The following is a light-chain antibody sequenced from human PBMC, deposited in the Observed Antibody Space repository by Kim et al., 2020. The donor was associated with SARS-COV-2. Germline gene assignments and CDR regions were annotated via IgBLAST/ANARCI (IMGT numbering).Light chain of an antibody. Sequence: ASVGDRVNITCRASQNINNYLNWFQQNTGKAPRLLISDASNLRSGVPSRFSGSGYGTDFSLTISSLQPADFATYYCQQSYSTSWTFGQGTKVDIK. CDR2: DAS. CDR1: QNINNY. J-gene: IGKJ1*01. CDR3: QQSYSTSWT. V-gene: IGKV1-39*01.